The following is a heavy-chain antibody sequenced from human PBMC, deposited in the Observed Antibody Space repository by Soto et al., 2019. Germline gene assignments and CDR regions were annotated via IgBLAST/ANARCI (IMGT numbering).Heavy chain of an antibody. J-gene: IGHJ5*02. D-gene: IGHD2-15*01. CDR1: GGTFSSYA. Sequence: ASVKVSCKASGGTFSSYAISWVRQAPGQGLEWMGGIIPIFGTANYAQKFQGRVTITADESTSTAYMELSSLRSEDTAVYYCAREGCSGGSCYSYNWFDPWGQGTLVTVSS. CDR3: AREGCSGGSCYSYNWFDP. CDR2: IIPIFGTA. V-gene: IGHV1-69*13.